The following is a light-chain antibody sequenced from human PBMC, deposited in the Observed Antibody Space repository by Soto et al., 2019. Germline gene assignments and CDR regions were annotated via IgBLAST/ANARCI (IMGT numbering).Light chain of an antibody. J-gene: IGKJ1*01. V-gene: IGKV1-5*01. CDR2: DAS. Sequence: IRMTQSPSSLSASTGDRVTITCRASQNINRRLAWYQQKPGKAPNLLIYDASSLESGVPARFSGSGSGTEFTLTISSLQPDDFATYYCQHYNSYSEAFGQGTKVDI. CDR1: QNINRR. CDR3: QHYNSYSEA.